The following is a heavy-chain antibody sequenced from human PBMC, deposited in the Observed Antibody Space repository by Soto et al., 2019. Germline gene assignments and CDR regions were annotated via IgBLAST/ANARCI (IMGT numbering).Heavy chain of an antibody. J-gene: IGHJ4*02. CDR1: GGSIISGDYY. D-gene: IGHD2-2*01. V-gene: IGHV4-30-4*01. CDR2: IYYSGST. Sequence: SETLSLTCTVSGGSIISGDYYWSWIRQPPGKGLEWIGYIYYSGSTDYNPSLKSRVVISVDTSKNQFSLKLSSVTAADTAVYYCARTAGCVYQLLFNYWGQGALVTVSS. CDR3: ARTAGCVYQLLFNY.